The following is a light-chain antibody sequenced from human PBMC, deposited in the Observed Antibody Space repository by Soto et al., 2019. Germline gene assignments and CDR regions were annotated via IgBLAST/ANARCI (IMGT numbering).Light chain of an antibody. V-gene: IGLV2-14*01. J-gene: IGLJ1*01. CDR1: SSDVGYYNY. CDR2: DVT. Sequence: QSALTQPASVSGSPGQSFTISCTGTSSDVGYYNYVSWYQQHPGKAPKLMIYDVTYRPSGVSNRFSGSKSGNTASLTISGRQAEDAADYYCSSYTSSSPYVFGTGTKLTVL. CDR3: SSYTSSSPYV.